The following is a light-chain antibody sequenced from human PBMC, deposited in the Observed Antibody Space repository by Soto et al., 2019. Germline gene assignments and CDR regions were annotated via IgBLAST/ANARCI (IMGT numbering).Light chain of an antibody. V-gene: IGLV1-40*01. CDR1: SSNIGAGYD. CDR3: QSYDSSLSVVV. J-gene: IGLJ2*01. Sequence: QHVLTQPPSVSGAPGQRVTISCTGSSSNIGAGYDVHWYQQLPGTAPKLLIYGNSNRPSGVPDRFSGSKSGTSASLAITGLQAEDEADYYRQSYDSSLSVVVFGGGTKLTVL. CDR2: GNS.